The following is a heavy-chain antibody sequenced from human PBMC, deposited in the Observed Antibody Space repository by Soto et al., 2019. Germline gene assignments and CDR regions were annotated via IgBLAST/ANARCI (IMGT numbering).Heavy chain of an antibody. CDR2: IYWNDDE. D-gene: IGHD6-13*01. J-gene: IGHJ4*02. CDR3: AHRRYSSSWYRGVYFDY. CDR1: GFSLSTNGEG. Sequence: QITLKESGPTLVKPTQTLTLTCTFSGFSLSTNGEGVGWIRQPPGKALEWLALIYWNDDERYSPSLKGSLTVTADTSKNQVVLTMTNVDRADTATYFCAHRRYSSSWYRGVYFDYWGQGTLVAVSS. V-gene: IGHV2-5*01.